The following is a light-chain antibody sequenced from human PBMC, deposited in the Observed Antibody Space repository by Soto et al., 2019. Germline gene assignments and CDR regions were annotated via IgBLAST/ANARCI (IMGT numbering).Light chain of an antibody. J-gene: IGKJ3*01. CDR3: MQALQTPLA. CDR1: QSLLHSNGYNY. V-gene: IGKV2-28*01. Sequence: DIVMTQSPLSLPVTPGEPASISCRSSQSLLHSNGYNYLDWYLQKPEQSPQLLIYLGSNRASGVPDRFSGSGSDTDFTLKISRVEAEDVGVYYCMQALQTPLAFGPGTKVDIK. CDR2: LGS.